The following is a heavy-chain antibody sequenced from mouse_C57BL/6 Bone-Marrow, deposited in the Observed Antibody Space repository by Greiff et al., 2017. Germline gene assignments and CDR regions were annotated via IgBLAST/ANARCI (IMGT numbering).Heavy chain of an antibody. V-gene: IGHV14-2*01. CDR3: ARVASTVVI. CDR2: IDPEDGET. D-gene: IGHD1-1*01. Sequence: VQLQQSGAELVKPGASVKLSCTASGFNIKDYYLHWVKQRTEQGLEWIGRIDPEDGETKYDPKFQGKATITADTSSNTAYLQLSSLTSEDTAVDYWARVASTVVIWGSGTTLTVSS. J-gene: IGHJ2*01. CDR1: GFNIKDYY.